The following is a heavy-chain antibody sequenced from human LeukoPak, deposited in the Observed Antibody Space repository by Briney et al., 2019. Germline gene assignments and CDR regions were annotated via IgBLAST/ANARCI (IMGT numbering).Heavy chain of an antibody. CDR1: GGTFSSYA. CDR2: IIPILGIA. V-gene: IGHV1-69*04. J-gene: IGHJ6*02. CDR3: ASGVLYDILTGPDAIYYYGMDV. D-gene: IGHD3-9*01. Sequence: SVKVSCKASGGTFSSYAISWVRQASGQGLEWMGRIIPILGIANYAQKFQGRVTITADKSTSTAYMELSSLRSEDTAVYYCASGVLYDILTGPDAIYYYGMDVWGQGTTVTVSS.